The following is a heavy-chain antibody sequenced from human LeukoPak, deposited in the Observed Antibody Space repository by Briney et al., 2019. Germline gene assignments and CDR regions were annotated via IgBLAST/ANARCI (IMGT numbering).Heavy chain of an antibody. CDR3: ARDPRSSWYSAIDY. J-gene: IGHJ4*02. V-gene: IGHV3-7*01. Sequence: GGSLRLSCAASGFTFSQYSMSWVRQAPGKGVEWVANIKQDGSAKYYVDSVKGRFTISRDDSKNSLYLQMDSLRAEDTAVYYCARDPRSSWYSAIDYWGQGSLVTVSS. D-gene: IGHD6-13*01. CDR2: IKQDGSAK. CDR1: GFTFSQYS.